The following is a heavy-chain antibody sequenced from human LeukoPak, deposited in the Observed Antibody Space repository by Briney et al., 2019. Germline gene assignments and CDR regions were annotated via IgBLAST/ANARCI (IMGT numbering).Heavy chain of an antibody. CDR2: ISSSSSYI. CDR1: GFTFSSYS. Sequence: GGSLRLSCAASGFTFSSYSMNWVRQAPGKGLEWVSSISSSSSYIYYADSVKGRFTISRDNAKNSLYLRMNSLRAEDTAVYYCARGVCSSTSCYYDYWGQGTLVTVSS. J-gene: IGHJ4*02. V-gene: IGHV3-21*01. D-gene: IGHD2-2*01. CDR3: ARGVCSSTSCYYDY.